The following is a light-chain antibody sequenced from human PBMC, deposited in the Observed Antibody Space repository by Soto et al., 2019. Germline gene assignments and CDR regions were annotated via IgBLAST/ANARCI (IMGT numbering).Light chain of an antibody. J-gene: IGKJ1*01. CDR3: QQYNNGPRT. CDR2: GAS. V-gene: IGKV3-15*01. Sequence: EIVMTQSPATLSVSPGERATLSCRASQSVSSNLAWYQQKTGQAPRLLIYGASTRATGIPVRFSGSGSGTEFTLTISSLQSEDFAVYYCQQYNNGPRTFGQGTKAEIK. CDR1: QSVSSN.